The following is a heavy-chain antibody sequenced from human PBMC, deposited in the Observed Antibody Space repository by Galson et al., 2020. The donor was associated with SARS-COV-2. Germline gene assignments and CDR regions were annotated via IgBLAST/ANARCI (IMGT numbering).Heavy chain of an antibody. J-gene: IGHJ6*02. Sequence: SETLSLTCSVPGGSVRSRGNYWIWIRQSPGKGLEYIGSVHYSGSTYYNPSLKSRVTTSVDTSKNQVSLKLTSVTAADTAVYYCARGAYDPLAGHYRDFGMDLWGQGTSVTVSS. V-gene: IGHV4-39*01. CDR1: GGSVRSRGNY. CDR3: ARGAYDPLAGHYRDFGMDL. D-gene: IGHD3-9*01. CDR2: VHYSGST.